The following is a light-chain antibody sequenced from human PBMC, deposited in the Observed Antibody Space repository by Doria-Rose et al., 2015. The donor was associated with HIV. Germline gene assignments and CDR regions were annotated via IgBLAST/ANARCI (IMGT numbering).Light chain of an antibody. CDR2: KAS. CDR1: QSVSNW. J-gene: IGKJ1*01. Sequence: RVTMTCRTSQSVSNWLAWYQQKPGKAPNLLIYKASSLESGVPSRFSGSGSGTEFTLTISSLQPDDIATYYCQQYNSLPWTVGQGTKVEI. V-gene: IGKV1-5*03. CDR3: QQYNSLPWT.